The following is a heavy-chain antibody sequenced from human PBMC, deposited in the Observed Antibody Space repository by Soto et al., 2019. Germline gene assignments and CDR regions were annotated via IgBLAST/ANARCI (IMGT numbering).Heavy chain of an antibody. CDR3: ARVKGDGSGSYFGY. CDR2: ISAYNGNT. Sequence: QVQLVQSGAEVKKPGASVKVSCKASGYTFTSYGISWVRQAPGQGVEWMGWISAYNGNTNYAQKLQGRVTMTTDTSTSPAYRELRSLRSGDTAVYYCARVKGDGSGSYFGYWGQGPLVTVSS. V-gene: IGHV1-18*01. CDR1: GYTFTSYG. J-gene: IGHJ4*02. D-gene: IGHD3-10*01.